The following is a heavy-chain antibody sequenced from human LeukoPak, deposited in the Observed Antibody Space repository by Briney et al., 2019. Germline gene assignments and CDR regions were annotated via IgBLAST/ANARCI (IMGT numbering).Heavy chain of an antibody. D-gene: IGHD5-18*01. CDR1: SYSISSGYY. V-gene: IGHV4-38-2*02. Sequence: PSETLSLTXAVSSYSISSGYYWGWIRQPPGKGLEWIGNIHHSGSTYYNPSLKSRVTISLDTSKNQFSLRLSSVTAADTAVYYCARDQSYGRHYFDYWGQGILVTVSS. CDR3: ARDQSYGRHYFDY. CDR2: IHHSGST. J-gene: IGHJ4*02.